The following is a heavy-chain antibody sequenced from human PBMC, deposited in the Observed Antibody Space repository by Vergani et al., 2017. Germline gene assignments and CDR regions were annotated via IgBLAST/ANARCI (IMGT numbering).Heavy chain of an antibody. J-gene: IGHJ4*02. V-gene: IGHV4-61*01. CDR2: IYYSGST. D-gene: IGHD2-8*01. Sequence: QVQLQESGPGLVKPSETLSLTCTVSGGSVSSGSYYWSWIRQPPGKGLEWIGYIYYSGSTNYNPSLKSRVTISVDTSKNQFSLKLSSVTAADTAVYYCARVLGGAVLRGFDYWGQGTLVTVSS. CDR1: GGSVSSGSYY. CDR3: ARVLGGAVLRGFDY.